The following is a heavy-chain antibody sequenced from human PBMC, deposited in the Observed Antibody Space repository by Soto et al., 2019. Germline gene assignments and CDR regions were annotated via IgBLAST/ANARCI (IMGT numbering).Heavy chain of an antibody. Sequence: SETLSLTCGVSGFSIQTSYFWGWIRQPPGKGLEWIGLISHSGRAISHPSFASRATISLDTTNNAFSLTLKSVTAADTAVYYCARKGWRFGVVPRGGLAPWGQGSLVTVSS. D-gene: IGHD3-3*01. CDR1: GFSIQTSYF. CDR2: ISHSGRA. V-gene: IGHV4-38-2*01. J-gene: IGHJ5*02. CDR3: ARKGWRFGVVPRGGLAP.